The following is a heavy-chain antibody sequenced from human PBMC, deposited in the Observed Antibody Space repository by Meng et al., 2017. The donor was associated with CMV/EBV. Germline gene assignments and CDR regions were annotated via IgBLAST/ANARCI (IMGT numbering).Heavy chain of an antibody. Sequence: GGSLRLSCAASGFTFSTYWMTWVRQAPGKGLEWVVNVKHDGSEKYYLDSVKGRFTVSRDNAKNSLYLQMNSLRAEDTAICYCARDTGPNTLDYWGQGTLVTVSS. CDR1: GFTFSTYW. CDR3: ARDTGPNTLDY. CDR2: VKHDGSEK. J-gene: IGHJ4*02. D-gene: IGHD2-8*01. V-gene: IGHV3-7*01.